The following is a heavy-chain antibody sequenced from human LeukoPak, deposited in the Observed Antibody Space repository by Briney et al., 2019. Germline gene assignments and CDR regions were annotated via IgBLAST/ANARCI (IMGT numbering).Heavy chain of an antibody. V-gene: IGHV4-39*01. J-gene: IGHJ4*02. CDR3: ARLDDRAARIAVGSDSSWSSRRGFDY. D-gene: IGHD6-13*01. CDR2: IYYSGST. CDR1: GGSISSRSYY. Sequence: PSETLSLTCTVSGGSISSRSYYWGWIRQPPGKGLEWIGIIYYSGSTYSNPSLRSRVTISVDTSKNQFSLRLSSVTAAATAVYYCARLDDRAARIAVGSDSSWSSRRGFDYWGQGTLVTVSS.